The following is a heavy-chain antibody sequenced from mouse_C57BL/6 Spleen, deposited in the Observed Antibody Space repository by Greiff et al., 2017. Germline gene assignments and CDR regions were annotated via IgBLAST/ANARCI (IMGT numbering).Heavy chain of an antibody. CDR1: GFTFSDYG. V-gene: IGHV5-17*01. D-gene: IGHD1-1*01. CDR3: ARGGGGSGYFDV. J-gene: IGHJ1*03. CDR2: ISSGSSSI. Sequence: EVHLVESGGGLVKPGGSLKLSCAASGFTFSDYGMHWVRQAPEKGLEWVAYISSGSSSIYYADTVKGRFTISRDNAKNTLFLQMTSLRSEDTAMYYCARGGGGSGYFDVWGTGTTVTVSS.